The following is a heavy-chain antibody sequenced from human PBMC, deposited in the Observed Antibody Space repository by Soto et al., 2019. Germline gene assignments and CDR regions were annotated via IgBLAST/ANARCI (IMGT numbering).Heavy chain of an antibody. V-gene: IGHV2-5*02. CDR3: AHLEYYDSSGYGWGAFDI. CDR2: IYWDDDK. Sequence: QITLKESGPTLVKPTQTLTLTCTFSGFSLSTSGVGVGWIRQPPGKALEWLALIYWDDDKRYSPSLKSRLTITKDXXKXQXXLTMTNMDPVDTATYYCAHLEYYDSSGYGWGAFDIWGQGTMVTVSS. D-gene: IGHD3-22*01. CDR1: GFSLSTSGVG. J-gene: IGHJ3*02.